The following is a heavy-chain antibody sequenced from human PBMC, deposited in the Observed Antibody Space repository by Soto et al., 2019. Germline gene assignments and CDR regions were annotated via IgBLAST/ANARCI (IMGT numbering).Heavy chain of an antibody. Sequence: QVQLQEAGPGLGKPSHTLALTGTVSGCSISRGNYYRSWIRQPPGKGLVWSGYIYYSGSSYYNPSLKGRVTISVDTSKNQFSLKLSSVTAADTAVYYCASNSYGYIFYDSWGQGTLVTVSS. D-gene: IGHD5-18*01. CDR2: IYYSGSS. CDR3: ASNSYGYIFYDS. J-gene: IGHJ4*02. V-gene: IGHV4-30-4*01. CDR1: GCSISRGNYY.